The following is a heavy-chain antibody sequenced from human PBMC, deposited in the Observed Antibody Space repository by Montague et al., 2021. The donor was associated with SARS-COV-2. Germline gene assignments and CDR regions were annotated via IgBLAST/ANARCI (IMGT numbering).Heavy chain of an antibody. J-gene: IGHJ6*02. CDR1: GGSISSGSYY. V-gene: IGHV4-61*02. Sequence: TLSLTCTVSGGSISSGSYYWSWIRQPAGKGLEWIGRIYTSGSTNYNPSLKSRVTISLDTSKNQFSLRLTSVTAADTAVYYCARGPSPPAIAAYDSGMDVWGQGTTVTVSS. CDR2: IYTSGST. CDR3: ARGPSPPAIAAYDSGMDV. D-gene: IGHD6-6*01.